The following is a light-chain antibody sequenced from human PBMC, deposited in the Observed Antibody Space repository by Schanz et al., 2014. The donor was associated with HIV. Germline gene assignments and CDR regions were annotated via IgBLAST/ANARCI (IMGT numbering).Light chain of an antibody. CDR3: QQYGVSPPWT. CDR1: QSLGSNF. CDR2: GAS. J-gene: IGKJ1*01. Sequence: IVLTQSPGTLSLSPGERATLSCRASQSLGSNFLAWYQQKPGQAPRLLIFGASNRATGIPDRFSGSESGTDFTLTISRVEPEDFAVYYCQQYGVSPPWTFGQGTKVEIK. V-gene: IGKV3-20*01.